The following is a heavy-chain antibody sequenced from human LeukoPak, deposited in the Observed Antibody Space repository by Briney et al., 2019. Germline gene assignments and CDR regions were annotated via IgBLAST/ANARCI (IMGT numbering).Heavy chain of an antibody. CDR2: ISSSGSTI. CDR1: GFTFSDYY. J-gene: IGHJ4*02. D-gene: IGHD3-22*01. Sequence: PGGSLRLSCAASGFTFSDYYMSWIRQAPGKGLEWVSYISSSGSTIYYADSVKGRFTISRGNAKNSLYLQMNSLRAEDTAVYYCARYYSSGYYSNYWGQGTLVTVSS. V-gene: IGHV3-11*01. CDR3: ARYYSSGYYSNY.